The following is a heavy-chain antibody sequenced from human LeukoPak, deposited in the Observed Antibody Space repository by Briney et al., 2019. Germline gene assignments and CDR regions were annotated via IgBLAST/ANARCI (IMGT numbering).Heavy chain of an antibody. CDR1: GESFSGYY. J-gene: IGHJ3*02. CDR3: ARDNPAYYDSSGYYSGHDAFDI. CDR2: INHSGST. D-gene: IGHD3-22*01. V-gene: IGHV4-34*01. Sequence: SETLSLTCAVYGESFSGYYWSWIRQPPGKGLEWIGEINHSGSTNYNPSLKSRVTISVDTSKNQFSLKLSSVTAADTAVYYCARDNPAYYDSSGYYSGHDAFDIWGQGTMVTVSS.